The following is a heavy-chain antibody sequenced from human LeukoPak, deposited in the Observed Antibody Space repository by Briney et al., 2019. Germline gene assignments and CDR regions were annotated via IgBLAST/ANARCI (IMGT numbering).Heavy chain of an antibody. V-gene: IGHV3-21*01. CDR2: ISSSSSYI. CDR1: GFTFSSYA. CDR3: SMTAIAVARVRYDY. Sequence: GGSLRLSCAASGFTFSSYAMHWVRQAPGKGLEWVSSISSSSSYIYYADSVKGRFTISRDNAKNSLYLQMNSLRAEDTAVYYCSMTAIAVARVRYDYWGQGTLVTVSS. J-gene: IGHJ4*02. D-gene: IGHD6-19*01.